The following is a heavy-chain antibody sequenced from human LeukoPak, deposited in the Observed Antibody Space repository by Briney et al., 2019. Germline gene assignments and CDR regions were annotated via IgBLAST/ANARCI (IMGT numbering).Heavy chain of an antibody. CDR1: GYTFTSYY. J-gene: IGHJ4*02. D-gene: IGHD2-15*01. V-gene: IGHV1-46*01. CDR3: ATSVVVVAARDY. Sequence: ASVKVSCKASGYTFTSYYMYWVRQAPGQGLEGMGIINPSGGSTSYAQKFQGRVTMNRDTSTSTVYMELSSLRSEDTAVYYCATSVVVVAARDYWGQGTLVTVSS. CDR2: INPSGGST.